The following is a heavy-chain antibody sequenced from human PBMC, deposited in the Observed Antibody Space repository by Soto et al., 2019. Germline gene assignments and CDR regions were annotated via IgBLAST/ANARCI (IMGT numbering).Heavy chain of an antibody. J-gene: IGHJ6*02. V-gene: IGHV4-4*07. D-gene: IGHD1-26*01. CDR3: ARDLSGTGLDV. CDR1: GASVGTYY. CDR2: IYTTGGV. Sequence: QWQLHESGPGLVKPSETLSLPCIVSGASVGTYYWSWFRKSAGKGLEWIGRIYTTGGVAYNSALKDRVTMSLDRSNNHLTLEMTSVTAADTAVYFCARDLSGTGLDVWGRGATVSVSS.